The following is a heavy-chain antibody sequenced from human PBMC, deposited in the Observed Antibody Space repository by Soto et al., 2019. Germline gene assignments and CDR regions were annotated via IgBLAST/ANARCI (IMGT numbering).Heavy chain of an antibody. V-gene: IGHV2-5*01. D-gene: IGHD5-18*01. CDR3: AHKMDTVDWFGP. CDR2: IYWNDDE. J-gene: IGHJ5*02. CDR1: GFSLRGGGVG. Sequence: GSGPTLVNPTQTLTLTCTFSGFSLRGGGVGVGWIRQPPGKALQWVALIYWNDDERYSPSLKSRLTITKDTSKNQVVLTMTNMDPDDTATYYCAHKMDTVDWFGPWGRGTLVTVSS.